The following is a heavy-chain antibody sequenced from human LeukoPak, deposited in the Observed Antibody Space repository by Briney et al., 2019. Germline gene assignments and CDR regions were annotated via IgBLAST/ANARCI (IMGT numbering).Heavy chain of an antibody. CDR3: AGQSGGFLEWLLTFDY. D-gene: IGHD3-3*01. CDR1: GYSISSGYY. V-gene: IGHV4-38-2*01. CDR2: IYHSGST. J-gene: IGHJ4*02. Sequence: PSETLSLTCAVSGYSISSGYYWGWIRQPPGKGLEWIGSIYHSGSTYYNPSLKSRVTISVDTSKNQISLKLSSVTAADTAVYYCAGQSGGFLEWLLTFDYWGQGTLVTVSS.